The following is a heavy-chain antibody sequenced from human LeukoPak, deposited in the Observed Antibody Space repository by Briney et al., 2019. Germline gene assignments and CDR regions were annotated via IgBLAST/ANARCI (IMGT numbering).Heavy chain of an antibody. V-gene: IGHV4-59*08. J-gene: IGHJ6*02. CDR3: ARSYYYDSSGRTPYYYGMDV. CDR1: GVSISSYY. Sequence: SETLSLTCTVSGVSISSYYWSWIRQPPGKGLEWIGYIYYSGSTNYNPSLKSRVTISVDTSKNQFSLKLSSVTAADTAVYYCARSYYYDSSGRTPYYYGMDVWGQGTTVTVSS. CDR2: IYYSGST. D-gene: IGHD3-22*01.